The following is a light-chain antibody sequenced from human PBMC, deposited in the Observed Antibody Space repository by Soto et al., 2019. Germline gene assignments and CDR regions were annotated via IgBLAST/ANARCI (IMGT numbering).Light chain of an antibody. CDR1: QDISKY. CDR2: DAS. Sequence: DIQMTQSPSSLSASVGDRVTITCQASQDISKYLNWYQQKPGKAPKLLIYDASNLETGVPSRISGSGSGTDFTFTISSLQPEDIATYYCQQYRTLPLTFGGGTKVEIK. J-gene: IGKJ4*01. V-gene: IGKV1-33*01. CDR3: QQYRTLPLT.